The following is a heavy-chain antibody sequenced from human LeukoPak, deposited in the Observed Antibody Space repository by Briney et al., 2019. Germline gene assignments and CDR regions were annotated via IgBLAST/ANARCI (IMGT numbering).Heavy chain of an antibody. V-gene: IGHV1-18*04. CDR2: ISAYNGNT. D-gene: IGHD3-10*01. CDR1: GYTFTSYG. CDR3: ARDSYYYGSGREGYFDY. Sequence: ASVKVSCKASGYTFTSYGISWVRQAPGQGLEWMGWISAYNGNTNYAQKLQGGVTMTTDTSTSTAYMELRSLRSDDTAVYYCARDSYYYGSGREGYFDYWGQGTLVTVSS. J-gene: IGHJ4*02.